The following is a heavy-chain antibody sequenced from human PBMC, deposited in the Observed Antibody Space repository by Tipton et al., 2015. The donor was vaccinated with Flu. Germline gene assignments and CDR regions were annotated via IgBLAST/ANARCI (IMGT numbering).Heavy chain of an antibody. CDR1: GGSISSYY. Sequence: TLSLTCTVSGGSISSYYWSWIRQPAGKGLEWIGRIYTSGSTNYNPSLKSRVTMSVDTSKNQFSLKLSSVTAADTAGYYCARDSQQLVHRYYYYGMDVWGQGTTVTVSS. CDR2: IYTSGST. J-gene: IGHJ6*02. CDR3: ARDSQQLVHRYYYYGMDV. D-gene: IGHD6-13*01. V-gene: IGHV4-4*07.